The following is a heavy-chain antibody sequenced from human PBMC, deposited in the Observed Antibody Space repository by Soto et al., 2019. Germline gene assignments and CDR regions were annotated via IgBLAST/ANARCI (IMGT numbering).Heavy chain of an antibody. Sequence: QVQLVESGGTVVLPGRSLRLSCAVSGFTFRNHAMHWVRQAPGKGLEWVAVISFDGNTKYYADSVKGRVSVSRDNFANTLFLQMGNLRIEDTAVYYCARFPLGLAIGHGMDVWGHGTTVTVSS. D-gene: IGHD3-3*01. J-gene: IGHJ6*02. CDR1: GFTFRNHA. V-gene: IGHV3-30-3*01. CDR2: ISFDGNTK. CDR3: ARFPLGLAIGHGMDV.